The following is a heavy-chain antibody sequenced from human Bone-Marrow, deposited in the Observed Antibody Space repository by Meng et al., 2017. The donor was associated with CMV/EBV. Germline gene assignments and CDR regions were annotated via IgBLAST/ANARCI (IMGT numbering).Heavy chain of an antibody. V-gene: IGHV1-46*01. CDR2: INPSGGST. D-gene: IGHD6-13*01. CDR3: ARDPYSTDDAFDI. Sequence: ASVKVSCKASGYTFTSYGISWVRQAPGQGLEWMGIINPSGGSTSYAQKFQGRVTMTRDTSTSTVYMELSSLRSEDTAVYYCARDPYSTDDAFDIWGQGTMVTVPS. J-gene: IGHJ3*02. CDR1: GYTFTSYG.